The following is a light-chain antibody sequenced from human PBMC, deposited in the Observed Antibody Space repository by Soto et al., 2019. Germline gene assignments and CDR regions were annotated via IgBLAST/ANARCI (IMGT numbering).Light chain of an antibody. CDR1: QTISTY. V-gene: IGKV1-39*01. Sequence: DIQMTQSPSSLSASVGDRVTITCRASQTISTYLNWYQQKPGKAPKLLIFAASTLQSGVPSRFSGSGSGTDFTLTISCLQPEDFVTYYCQQSSSTPRTFGQGTKVEI. CDR3: QQSSSTPRT. J-gene: IGKJ1*01. CDR2: AAS.